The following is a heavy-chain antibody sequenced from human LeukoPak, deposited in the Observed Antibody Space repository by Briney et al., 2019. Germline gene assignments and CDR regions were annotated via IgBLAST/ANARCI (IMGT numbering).Heavy chain of an antibody. Sequence: GGSLRLSCAASGFTFSSCAMSWVCQAPGKGRECVSYISSSSDYTNYPDSVKGGFTISRDNAKNSLYLQMNSLRAEDTAVYYCARVKVGTTSRFDYWGQGTLVTVSS. CDR1: GFTFSSCA. CDR2: ISSSSDYT. J-gene: IGHJ4*02. V-gene: IGHV3-11*05. CDR3: ARVKVGTTSRFDY. D-gene: IGHD1-26*01.